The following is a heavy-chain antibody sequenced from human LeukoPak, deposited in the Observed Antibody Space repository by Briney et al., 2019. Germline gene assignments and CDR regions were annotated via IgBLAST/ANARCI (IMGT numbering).Heavy chain of an antibody. J-gene: IGHJ5*02. CDR3: ARGKQPGYSSCWYNWFDP. V-gene: IGHV4-34*01. Sequence: SETLSLTCAVYGGSFSGYYWSWIRQPPGKGLEWIGEINHSGSTNYNPSLKSRVTISVDTSKNQFSLKLSSVTAADTAVYYCARGKQPGYSSCWYNWFDPWGQGTLVTVSS. D-gene: IGHD6-13*01. CDR2: INHSGST. CDR1: GGSFSGYY.